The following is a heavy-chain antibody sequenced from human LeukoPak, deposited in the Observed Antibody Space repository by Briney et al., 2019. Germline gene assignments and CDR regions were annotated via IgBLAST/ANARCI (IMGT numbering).Heavy chain of an antibody. V-gene: IGHV3-30*02. D-gene: IGHD6-13*01. CDR2: IWYDGSNK. CDR3: AKDGIAAAAT. Sequence: GGSLRLSCAASGFTFSSYGMHWVRQAPGKGLEWVAFIWYDGSNKYYADSVKGRFTISRDNSKNTLYLQMNSLRAEDTAVYYCAKDGIAAAATWGQGTLVTVSS. J-gene: IGHJ5*02. CDR1: GFTFSSYG.